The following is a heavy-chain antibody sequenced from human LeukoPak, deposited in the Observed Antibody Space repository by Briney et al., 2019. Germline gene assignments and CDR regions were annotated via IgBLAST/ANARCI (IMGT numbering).Heavy chain of an antibody. Sequence: GGSLRLSCAGSGVTFNTYALHWVRQAPGQRLEYVSSISTIVGRAYYANSVTSRFTISRDNSRNTLYLQMGSLRPEDTAVYYCARGYCPDAICYPNDAFDIWGQGTMVAVSS. CDR1: GVTFNTYA. CDR3: ARGYCPDAICYPNDAFDI. CDR2: ISTIVGRA. J-gene: IGHJ3*02. D-gene: IGHD2-8*01. V-gene: IGHV3-64*01.